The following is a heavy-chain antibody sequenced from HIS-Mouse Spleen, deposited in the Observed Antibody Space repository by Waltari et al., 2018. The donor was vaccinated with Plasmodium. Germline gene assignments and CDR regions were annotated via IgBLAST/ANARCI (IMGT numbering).Heavy chain of an antibody. CDR1: GFTFRSFW. D-gene: IGHD3-3*01. CDR3: ARDQGYDFWSAQNWFDP. J-gene: IGHJ5*02. V-gene: IGHV3-7*01. CDR2: IKQDGSEK. Sequence: EEELVESGGGLVQPGGSLRLSCAASGFTFRSFWMSWVRQAPGKGLEWVANIKQDGSEKYYVDSVKGRFTISRDNAKNSLYLQMNSLRAEDTAVYYCARDQGYDFWSAQNWFDPWGQGT.